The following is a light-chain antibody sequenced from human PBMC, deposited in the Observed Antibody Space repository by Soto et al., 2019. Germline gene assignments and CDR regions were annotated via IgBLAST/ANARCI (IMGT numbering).Light chain of an antibody. J-gene: IGLJ3*02. CDR2: EDS. CDR3: SSFTSINTWV. Sequence: QSALTQPASVSGSPGQSVTISCTGTSSDIGGYNYVYWYQQHPGKAPKLMIYEDSNRPSGVSNRFSGSKSGNTASLTISGLQAEDEADYYCSSFTSINTWVFGGGTKLTVL. V-gene: IGLV2-14*01. CDR1: SSDIGGYNY.